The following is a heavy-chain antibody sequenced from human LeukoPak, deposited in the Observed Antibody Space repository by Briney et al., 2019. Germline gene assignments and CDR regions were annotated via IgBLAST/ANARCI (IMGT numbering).Heavy chain of an antibody. CDR1: GFTFSSYA. CDR2: ISGGGGST. CDR3: AKVPWEFHYFDY. D-gene: IGHD1-26*01. J-gene: IGHJ4*02. V-gene: IGHV3-23*01. Sequence: GGSLRLSCAASGFTFSSYAMSWVRQAPGKGLEWVSAISGGGGSTYYADSVKGRFTISRDNSKNTLYLQMNSLRAEDTAVYYCAKVPWEFHYFDYWGQGTLVTVSS.